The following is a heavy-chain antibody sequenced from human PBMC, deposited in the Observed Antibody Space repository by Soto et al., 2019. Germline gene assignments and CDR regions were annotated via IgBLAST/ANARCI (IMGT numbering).Heavy chain of an antibody. CDR2: IYHSGST. D-gene: IGHD6-6*01. J-gene: IGHJ5*02. Sequence: SETLSVTCTVSGGSSISGGYYWSWNRQPPGKGLEWIGYIYHSGSTYYNPSLKSRVTISVDTSKNQFSLKLSSVTAADTAVYYCARERPDGARLDPWGQGTLVTVSS. CDR1: GGSSISGGYY. CDR3: ARERPDGARLDP. V-gene: IGHV4-30-4*01.